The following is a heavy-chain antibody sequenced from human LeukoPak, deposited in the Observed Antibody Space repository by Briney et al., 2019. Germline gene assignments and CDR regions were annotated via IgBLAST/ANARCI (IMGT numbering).Heavy chain of an antibody. D-gene: IGHD5-18*01. Sequence: GGSLRLSCAASGFTFSHYAMHWVRQAPGKGLEWVAVISYHGIDKYYADSVKGRFTISRDNSKNALYLQMNSLRPEDTAVYYCAREPGTAMVTFDYWGQGTLVTVSS. V-gene: IGHV3-30-3*01. CDR1: GFTFSHYA. J-gene: IGHJ4*02. CDR3: AREPGTAMVTFDY. CDR2: ISYHGIDK.